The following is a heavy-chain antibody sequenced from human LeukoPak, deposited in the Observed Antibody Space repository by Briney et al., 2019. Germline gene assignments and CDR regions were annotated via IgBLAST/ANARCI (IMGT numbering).Heavy chain of an antibody. Sequence: GSLRLSCAASGFTFSSYAMSWVRQAPGKGLEWVSAISGSGGSTYYADSVKGRFTVSRDNSKNTLYLQMNSLRAEDTAVYYCAKGKRYGDQAWYFDLWGRGTLVTVSS. D-gene: IGHD4-17*01. CDR2: ISGSGGST. CDR1: GFTFSSYA. J-gene: IGHJ2*01. CDR3: AKGKRYGDQAWYFDL. V-gene: IGHV3-23*01.